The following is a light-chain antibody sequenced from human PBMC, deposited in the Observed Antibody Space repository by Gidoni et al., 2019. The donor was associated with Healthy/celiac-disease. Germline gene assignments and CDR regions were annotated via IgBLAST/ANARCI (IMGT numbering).Light chain of an antibody. J-gene: IGLJ2*01. CDR1: RSDVGGDNY. Sequence: QSALTPPASVSGSPGQSITISCTGPRSDVGGDNYVSWYQQHPGKAPKLMIYEVSNRPSGVSNRFSGSKSGNTASLTISGLQAEDEADYYCSSYTSSSTLVFGGGTKLTVL. V-gene: IGLV2-14*01. CDR3: SSYTSSSTLV. CDR2: EVS.